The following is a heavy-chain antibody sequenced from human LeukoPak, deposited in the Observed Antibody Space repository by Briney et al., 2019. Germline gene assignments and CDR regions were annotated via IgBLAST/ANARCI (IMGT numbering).Heavy chain of an antibody. CDR3: ARSQWPPTNWFDP. D-gene: IGHD6-19*01. CDR2: INHSGST. J-gene: IGHJ5*02. V-gene: IGHV4-34*01. CDR1: GGSISSYY. Sequence: SETLSLTCTVSGGSISSYYWSWIRQPPGKGLEWIGEINHSGSTNYNPSLKSRVTISVDTSKNQFSLKLSSVTAADTAVYYCARSQWPPTNWFDPWGQGTLVTVSS.